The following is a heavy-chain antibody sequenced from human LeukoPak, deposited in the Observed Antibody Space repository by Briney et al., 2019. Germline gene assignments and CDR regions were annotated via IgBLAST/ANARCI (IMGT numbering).Heavy chain of an antibody. J-gene: IGHJ4*02. V-gene: IGHV3-33*06. D-gene: IGHD3-22*01. CDR3: AKDRVPYYYEILFDY. CDR2: IWYDGSNQ. CDR1: GFTFSNYG. Sequence: GGSLRLSCAASGFTFSNYGMHWVRQAPGKGLEWVAVIWYDGSNQYYADSVKGRFTISRDNSKNTLYLQMNSLRAEDTAVYYCAKDRVPYYYEILFDYWGQGTLVTVSS.